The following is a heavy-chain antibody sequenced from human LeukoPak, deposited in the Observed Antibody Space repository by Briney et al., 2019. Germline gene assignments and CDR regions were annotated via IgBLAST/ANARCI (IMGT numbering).Heavy chain of an antibody. CDR3: ARDRSGGYKPEVFDY. CDR1: GTAFSSYA. D-gene: IGHD5-12*01. V-gene: IGHV1-69*04. Sequence: SVKVSCKASGTAFSSYAISWVRQAPGQGLEWMGRTIPVLGIPNYAQKFQGRVTITADKSTHTAYMELSSLRSEDTAVYYCARDRSGGYKPEVFDYWGQGTLVTVSS. CDR2: TIPVLGIP. J-gene: IGHJ4*02.